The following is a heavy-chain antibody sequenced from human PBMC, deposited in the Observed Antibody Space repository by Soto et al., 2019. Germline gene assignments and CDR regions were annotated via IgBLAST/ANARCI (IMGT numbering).Heavy chain of an antibody. Sequence: QVQLQQWGAGLLKPSETLSLTCAVYGGSFSGYYWSWIRQPPGKVLEWIGEINHSGSTNYNPSLNGRVTLSVDTSKIQFSLTLSAVTAAATAVYYCERGRRGCTNGVCHHYYSYSYMDVWGKGTTVTVSS. CDR1: GGSFSGYY. CDR2: INHSGST. V-gene: IGHV4-34*01. D-gene: IGHD2-8*01. J-gene: IGHJ6*03. CDR3: ERGRRGCTNGVCHHYYSYSYMDV.